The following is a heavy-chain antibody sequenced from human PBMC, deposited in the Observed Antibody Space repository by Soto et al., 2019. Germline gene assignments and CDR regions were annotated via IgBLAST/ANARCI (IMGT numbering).Heavy chain of an antibody. V-gene: IGHV4-39*02. CDR2: IHSSGGT. CDR1: GVSIKSRNYF. Sequence: PSETLSLTCTVSGVSIKSRNYFWGWIRLPPGKGLEFVGSIHSSGGTYYNPSLKSRVTVSVDLSNSHFSLSLKSLTATDTAVYYCGRLAEAATGHTDFDFWGQGTLVTVSS. D-gene: IGHD2-15*01. J-gene: IGHJ4*02. CDR3: GRLAEAATGHTDFDF.